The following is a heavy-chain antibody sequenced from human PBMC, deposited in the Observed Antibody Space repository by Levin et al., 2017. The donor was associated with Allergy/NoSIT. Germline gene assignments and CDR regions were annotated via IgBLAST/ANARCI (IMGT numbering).Heavy chain of an antibody. V-gene: IGHV1-69*13. CDR1: GGTFSSYA. Sequence: ASVKVSCKASGGTFSSYAISWVRQAPGQGLAWMGGIIPIFRTANYAQKFQGRVTITADESTSTAYMELSSLRSEDTAVYYCARDKTAMIIPEQSNTREIVYWGQGTLVTVSS. J-gene: IGHJ4*02. CDR2: IIPIFRTA. CDR3: ARDKTAMIIPEQSNTREIVY. D-gene: IGHD5-18*01.